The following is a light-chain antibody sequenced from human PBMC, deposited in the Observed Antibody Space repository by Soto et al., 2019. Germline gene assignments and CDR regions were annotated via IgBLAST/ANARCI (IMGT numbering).Light chain of an antibody. V-gene: IGLV1-51*02. J-gene: IGLJ1*01. CDR2: ENN. CDR1: SPNIGNNY. CDR3: ATWASSQSASGYV. Sequence: QSVLTQPPSVSAAPGQKVTISCSGSSPNIGNNYVSWYQQLPGTAPKLLIYENNKRPSGIPDRFSGSKSGTSATLGITGLQTGDEAVYYCATWASSQSASGYVFGTGTNVNVL.